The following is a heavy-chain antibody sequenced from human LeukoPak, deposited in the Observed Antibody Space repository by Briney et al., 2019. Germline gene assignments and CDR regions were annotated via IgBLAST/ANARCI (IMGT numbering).Heavy chain of an antibody. J-gene: IGHJ4*02. D-gene: IGHD5-24*01. CDR3: TRQRDGYSFDY. V-gene: IGHV5-51*01. Sequence: ECLKISCKASGYTFTSYWIAWVRQMPGKGLEWMGIIYPGDSDTRYNPSFQGQVTISADKSSNTASLQWSSLKASDTAMYYCTRQRDGYSFDYGGQGTLVTVSS. CDR1: GYTFTSYW. CDR2: IYPGDSDT.